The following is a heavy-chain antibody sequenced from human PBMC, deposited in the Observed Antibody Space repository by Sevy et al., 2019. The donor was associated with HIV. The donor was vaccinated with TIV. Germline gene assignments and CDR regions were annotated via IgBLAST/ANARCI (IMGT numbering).Heavy chain of an antibody. D-gene: IGHD2-2*01. Sequence: ASVKVSCKASGGTFSRHAISWVRQAPGQGLEWMGGIIPIFGRGNYGQQLLGRVTSTADESTSTVYMELSSLRSDDTAVYYCAKGRDDIVAVPAVRLYYQNGMDVWGQGTTVTVSS. V-gene: IGHV1-69*13. J-gene: IGHJ6*02. CDR2: IIPIFGRG. CDR3: AKGRDDIVAVPAVRLYYQNGMDV. CDR1: GGTFSRHA.